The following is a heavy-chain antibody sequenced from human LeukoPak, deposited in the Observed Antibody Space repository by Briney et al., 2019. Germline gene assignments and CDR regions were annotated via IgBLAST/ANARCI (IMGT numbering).Heavy chain of an antibody. V-gene: IGHV3-53*01. CDR2: IYSGGST. CDR1: GFTVSSNY. CDR3: ARGGPCYYDSSGYYSPFDY. Sequence: GGSLRLSCAASGFTVSSNYMSWVRQAPGKGLEWVSVIYSGGSTYYADSVKGRFTISRDNSKNTLYLQMNSLRAEDTAVYYCARGGPCYYDSSGYYSPFDYWGQGTLVTVSS. J-gene: IGHJ4*02. D-gene: IGHD3-22*01.